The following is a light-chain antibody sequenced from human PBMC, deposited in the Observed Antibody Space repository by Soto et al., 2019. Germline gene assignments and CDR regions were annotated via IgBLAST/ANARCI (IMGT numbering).Light chain of an antibody. CDR2: SDN. Sequence: QSVLTQPPSASGTPGQRVTISCSGSSSNIGRNTVNWYQQLPGTAPKLLIYSDNQRPSGVPDRFSVSKSGTSVSLAISGLQSDDGADYYCAAWDDSLNGMVFGGGTKLTVL. CDR1: SSNIGRNT. J-gene: IGLJ2*01. V-gene: IGLV1-44*01. CDR3: AAWDDSLNGMV.